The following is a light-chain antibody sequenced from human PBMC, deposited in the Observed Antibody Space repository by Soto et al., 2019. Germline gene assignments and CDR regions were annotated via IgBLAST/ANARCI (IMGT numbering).Light chain of an antibody. Sequence: QSALTQPRSVSGSPGQSVSISCTGASSDVGGYNYVSWYQQHPGKAPKLMIFDVSKRPSGVPDRFSGSKSGNTASLTISGLQAEDEADYYCCSYAGSYSFVFGNGTKLNVL. CDR1: SSDVGGYNY. CDR2: DVS. V-gene: IGLV2-11*01. CDR3: CSYAGSYSFV. J-gene: IGLJ1*01.